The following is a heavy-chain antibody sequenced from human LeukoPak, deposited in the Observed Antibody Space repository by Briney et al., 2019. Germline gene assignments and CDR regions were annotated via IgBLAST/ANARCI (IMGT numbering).Heavy chain of an antibody. V-gene: IGHV4-59*08. Sequence: SETLSLTCTVSGGSISNYYWSWIRQPPGKGLEWIGFIYYSGSTNYNPSLKSRVTISVDASRSHFSLKLNSVTAADTAVYYCARRMKLAAKGDAFDIWGQGTLVTVSS. CDR3: ARRMKLAAKGDAFDI. D-gene: IGHD2-15*01. J-gene: IGHJ3*02. CDR2: IYYSGST. CDR1: GGSISNYY.